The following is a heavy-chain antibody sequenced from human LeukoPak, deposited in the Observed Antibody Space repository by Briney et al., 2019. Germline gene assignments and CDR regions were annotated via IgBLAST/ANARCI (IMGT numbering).Heavy chain of an antibody. J-gene: IGHJ4*02. CDR1: GFTVTTNY. Sequence: GGSLRLSCAASGFTVTTNYMSWVRQAPGKGLEWVSVIYRDDSSYYADSVKGRFTISRDNSKNTLYLQMNSLRAEDTAVYYCAKDPRRYSRTGGYFDYWGQGTLVTVSS. D-gene: IGHD6-13*01. CDR3: AKDPRRYSRTGGYFDY. CDR2: IYRDDSS. V-gene: IGHV3-53*05.